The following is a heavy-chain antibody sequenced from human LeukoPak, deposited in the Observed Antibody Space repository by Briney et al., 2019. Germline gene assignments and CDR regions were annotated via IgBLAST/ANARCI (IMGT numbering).Heavy chain of an antibody. CDR3: ARDQYDILTGYYMYFDY. CDR2: IWYDGSNK. CDR1: GFSFSSYG. D-gene: IGHD3-9*01. V-gene: IGHV3-33*01. Sequence: HAGGSLRLSCAASGFSFSSYGMHWVRQAPGKGLEWVAVIWYDGSNKYYADSVKGRFTISRDNSKNTLFLQMNSLRAEDTAVYYCARDQYDILTGYYMYFDYWGQGSLVTVSS. J-gene: IGHJ4*02.